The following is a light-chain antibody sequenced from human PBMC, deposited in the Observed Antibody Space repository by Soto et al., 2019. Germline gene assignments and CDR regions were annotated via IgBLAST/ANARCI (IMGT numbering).Light chain of an antibody. CDR2: GAP. Sequence: EIVMTQSPATLSVSPGERATLSCRASQSVSSNLAWYQQKPGQAPRLLIYGAPTRATGIPARFSGSGSGTEFTLTISSLQSEDFAVYYCQQYNNLYTFGQGTKVDIK. CDR3: QQYNNLYT. J-gene: IGKJ2*01. V-gene: IGKV3-15*01. CDR1: QSVSSN.